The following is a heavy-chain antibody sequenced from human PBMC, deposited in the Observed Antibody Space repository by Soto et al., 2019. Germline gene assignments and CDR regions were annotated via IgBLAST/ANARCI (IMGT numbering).Heavy chain of an antibody. CDR3: ARDGTYNWV. J-gene: IGHJ4*02. V-gene: IGHV3-66*01. D-gene: IGHD1-1*01. CDR2: IYSGGAT. CDR1: GFTVSNNY. Sequence: EVHLVESGGGLVQPGGSLRLSCAASGFTVSNNYMRWVLQAPGKGLEWVSLIYSGGATYYADSVKGRFTISRDNSKNTLYLQMNSLRAEDTAVYYCARDGTYNWVGGQGILVTVSS.